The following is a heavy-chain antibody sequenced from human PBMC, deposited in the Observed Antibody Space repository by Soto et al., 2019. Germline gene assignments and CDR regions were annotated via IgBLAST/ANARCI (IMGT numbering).Heavy chain of an antibody. J-gene: IGHJ4*02. CDR3: VRGRGVGTTWGYN. Sequence: GGSLRLSCVVSGFTVGSYAMSWVRQAPGKGLECVSYISSDETIVNYADSVKGRFTISRDSAKNSLFLQMNSLRDEDTAVYYCVRGRGVGTTWGYNWGQGAQVTVSS. V-gene: IGHV3-48*02. CDR2: ISSDETIV. CDR1: GFTVGSYA. D-gene: IGHD1-26*01.